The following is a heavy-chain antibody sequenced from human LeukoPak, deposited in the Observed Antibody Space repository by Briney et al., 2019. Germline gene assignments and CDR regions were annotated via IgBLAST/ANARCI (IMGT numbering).Heavy chain of an antibody. CDR3: ARQGYSTDFDY. V-gene: IGHV4-39*01. CDR2: IYYSGST. CDR1: GGSISSSSYY. J-gene: IGHJ4*02. D-gene: IGHD4-11*01. Sequence: SETLSLTCTVSGGSISSSSYYWGWIRQPPGKGLEWIGSIYYSGSTYYNPSLKSRVTISVDTSKNQFSLKLSSVTAADTAVYYCARQGYSTDFDYWGQGTLVTVSS.